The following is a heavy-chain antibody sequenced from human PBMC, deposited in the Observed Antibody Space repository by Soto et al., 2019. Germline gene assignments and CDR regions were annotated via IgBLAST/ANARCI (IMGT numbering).Heavy chain of an antibody. CDR3: AKDLAPVGSASYPYF. Sequence: QVQLVESGGGVVQPGRSLRLSCAASGFTFTNYGMHWVRHTPGKGLEWLAVISYDGSHNLHADSVKGRFTISRDNSKNTVSLQMNSLRPEDTAVYYCAKDLAPVGSASYPYFWGRGTLVTVSS. CDR1: GFTFTNYG. V-gene: IGHV3-30*18. J-gene: IGHJ4*02. CDR2: ISYDGSHN. D-gene: IGHD3-10*01.